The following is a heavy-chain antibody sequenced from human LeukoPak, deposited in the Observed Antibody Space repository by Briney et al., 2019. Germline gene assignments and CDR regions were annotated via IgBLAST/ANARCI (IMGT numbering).Heavy chain of an antibody. CDR1: GGSISSGTYY. Sequence: SETLSLTCTVSGGSISSGTYYWSWIRQPAGKGLEWIGHIFTSGSTKYNPSLKSRVTISVDTSKNQFSLRLSSVTAADTAVYYCARSYTDYYDSSGLDFWGQGTLVTVSS. V-gene: IGHV4-61*09. J-gene: IGHJ4*02. CDR3: ARSYTDYYDSSGLDF. D-gene: IGHD3-22*01. CDR2: IFTSGST.